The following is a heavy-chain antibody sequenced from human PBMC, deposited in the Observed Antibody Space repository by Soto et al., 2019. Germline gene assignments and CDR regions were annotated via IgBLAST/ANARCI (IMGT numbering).Heavy chain of an antibody. J-gene: IGHJ6*02. V-gene: IGHV4-31*03. CDR2: IYYSGST. D-gene: IGHD6-19*01. CDR1: GGSISSGGYY. Sequence: SETLSLTCTVSGGSISSGGYYWSCIRQHPGKGLEWIGYIYYSGSTYYNPSLKSRVTISVDTSKSQFSLKLSSVTAADTAVYYCARDFTDSSGPTLGMGVWGQGTTVTVSS. CDR3: ARDFTDSSGPTLGMGV.